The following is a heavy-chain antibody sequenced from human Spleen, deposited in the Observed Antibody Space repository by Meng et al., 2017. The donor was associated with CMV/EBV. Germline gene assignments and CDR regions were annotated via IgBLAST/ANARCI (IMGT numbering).Heavy chain of an antibody. D-gene: IGHD3-22*01. CDR1: GFTFSSYW. CDR3: ARISYYDAGTLRDY. V-gene: IGHV3-7*01. CDR2: IKQDGIEK. J-gene: IGHJ4*02. Sequence: GFTFSSYWMTWVRQATGKGLEWVANIKQDGIEKYYVDSVEGRFTISRDNAKKSLYLQMISLRAEDTAVYYCARISYYDAGTLRDYWGQGTLVTVSS.